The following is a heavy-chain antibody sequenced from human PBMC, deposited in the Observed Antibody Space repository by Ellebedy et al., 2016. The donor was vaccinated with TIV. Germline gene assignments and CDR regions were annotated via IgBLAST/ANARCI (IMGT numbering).Heavy chain of an antibody. CDR2: IKQDGSEK. J-gene: IGHJ4*02. CDR1: GFTLSSYW. V-gene: IGHV3-7*01. D-gene: IGHD5-18*01. CDR3: SSHVDTSMTH. Sequence: GGSLRLSXAASGFTLSSYWMSWLRQAPGKGLEWVANIKQDGSEKYYVGSVKGRFTISRDNAKSSLYLQMNSLRLEDTALYYCSSHVDTSMTHWGQGTLVTVSS.